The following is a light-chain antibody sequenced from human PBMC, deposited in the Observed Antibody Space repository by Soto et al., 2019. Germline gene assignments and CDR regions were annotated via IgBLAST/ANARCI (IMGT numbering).Light chain of an antibody. Sequence: EIMMTQSPATLSVYPGERATLSCRASQSVSSNLAWYQQKPGQAPRLLLYGASTRATGIPARFSGSGSGTEFTLTISSLQSEDFAVYYCQQYNNWPRTFGQGTKVDIK. CDR3: QQYNNWPRT. CDR2: GAS. V-gene: IGKV3-15*01. J-gene: IGKJ1*01. CDR1: QSVSSN.